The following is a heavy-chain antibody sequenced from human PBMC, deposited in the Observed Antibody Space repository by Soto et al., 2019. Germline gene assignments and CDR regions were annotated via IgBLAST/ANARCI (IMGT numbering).Heavy chain of an antibody. D-gene: IGHD6-19*01. CDR1: GFTFSNYA. J-gene: IGHJ2*01. V-gene: IGHV3-30-3*01. Sequence: PGGSLRLSCAASGFTFSNYAMHWVRQAPGKGLEWMAVIPYDGDKIHYAYSVKGRFTISRDNSKNTLYLQINSLRVEDTAVYYCVREGRSSAWDNWYFDLWGRGTLVTVSS. CDR3: VREGRSSAWDNWYFDL. CDR2: IPYDGDKI.